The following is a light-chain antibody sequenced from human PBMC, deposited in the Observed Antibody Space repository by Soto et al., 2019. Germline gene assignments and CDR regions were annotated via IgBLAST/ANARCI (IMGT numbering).Light chain of an antibody. Sequence: IQMTQSPSTLPASVGDRVTITCRASHSISSWLAWYQHKPGKAPKLLIYDASNLDSGVPSRFSGSGSGTEFSLTISNLQPDDCATYYCQQYENYWTFGQGTKVDVK. CDR1: HSISSW. CDR2: DAS. V-gene: IGKV1-5*01. J-gene: IGKJ1*01. CDR3: QQYENYWT.